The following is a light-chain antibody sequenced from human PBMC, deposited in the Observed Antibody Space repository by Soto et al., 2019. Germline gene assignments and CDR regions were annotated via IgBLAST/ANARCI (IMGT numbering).Light chain of an antibody. V-gene: IGKV1-5*03. CDR1: QSLTTW. CDR3: QHYSSFPYA. Sequence: DIQMTQSPSTLSASVGDRVTITCRASQSLTTWLAWYQQKPGKAPKLLIYRASSLESEVPSRFSGSGYGTEFTLTISSLQPDDFATYHCQHYSSFPYAFGQGTKVEIK. CDR2: RAS. J-gene: IGKJ2*01.